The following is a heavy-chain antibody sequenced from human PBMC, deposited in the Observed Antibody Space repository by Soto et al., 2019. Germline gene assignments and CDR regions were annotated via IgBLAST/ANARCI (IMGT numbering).Heavy chain of an antibody. CDR3: ARGDRKDILGVVGARPGEYGIDI. V-gene: IGHV3-30-3*01. Sequence: QVQLVESGGGVVQPGGSLRLSCAASGFTFRNYAMHWVRQAPGKGLECLAVIAYDGSNAFYRDSVKGRFTISRDNSKNTLYLHMNSLRSGDSGVYYCARGDRKDILGVVGARPGEYGIDIWGQGTTVTASS. CDR2: IAYDGSNA. J-gene: IGHJ6*02. CDR1: GFTFRNYA. D-gene: IGHD2-15*01.